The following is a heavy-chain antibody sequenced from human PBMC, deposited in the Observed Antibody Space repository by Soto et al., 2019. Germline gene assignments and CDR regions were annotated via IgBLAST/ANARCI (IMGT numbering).Heavy chain of an antibody. D-gene: IGHD6-6*01. CDR1: GFTFSSYA. J-gene: IGHJ4*02. CDR3: AKQPPEYSRLPRTYDAYYFDY. V-gene: IGHV3-23*01. Sequence: GGSLRLSCAASGFTFSSYAMSWVRQAPGKGLEWVSAISGSGGSTYYADSVKGRFTISRDNSKNTLYLQMNSLRAEDTAVYYCAKQPPEYSRLPRTYDAYYFDYWGQGTLVTVSS. CDR2: ISGSGGST.